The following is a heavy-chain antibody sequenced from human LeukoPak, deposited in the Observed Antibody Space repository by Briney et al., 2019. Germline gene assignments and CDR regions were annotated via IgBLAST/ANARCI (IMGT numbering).Heavy chain of an antibody. J-gene: IGHJ6*03. D-gene: IGHD3-10*01. CDR2: IYNGGII. V-gene: IGHV4-4*07. Sequence: SETLSLTCTVSGDSISRYYWSWIRQPAGKGLEWIGRIYNGGIITYNPSLKSRVTMSVDTSKNQFSLKLSSVTAADTAVYYCARGVAPRYYYGSGSYRGYYMDVWGKGTTVTVSS. CDR3: ARGVAPRYYYGSGSYRGYYMDV. CDR1: GDSISRYY.